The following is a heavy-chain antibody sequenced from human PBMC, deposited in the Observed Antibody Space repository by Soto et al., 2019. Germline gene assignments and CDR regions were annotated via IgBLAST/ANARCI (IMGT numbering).Heavy chain of an antibody. CDR2: IWYDGSNK. Sequence: PGGSLRLSCAASGFTFSSYGMHWVRQAPGKGLEWVAVIWYDGSNKYYADSVKGRFTISRDNSKNTLYLQMNSLRAEDTAVYYCARDHTIFGVVPFDPWGQGTLVTVSS. CDR1: GFTFSSYG. CDR3: ARDHTIFGVVPFDP. V-gene: IGHV3-33*01. D-gene: IGHD3-3*01. J-gene: IGHJ5*02.